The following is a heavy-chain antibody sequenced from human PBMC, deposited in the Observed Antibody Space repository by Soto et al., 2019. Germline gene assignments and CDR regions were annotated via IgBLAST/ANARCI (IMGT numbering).Heavy chain of an antibody. CDR1: GFTFSSYG. J-gene: IGHJ6*03. CDR2: IWYDGSNK. CDR3: ARVQFNYGSDYYYYMDV. Sequence: GGSLRLSCAASGFTFSSYGMHWVRQAPGKGLEWVAVIWYDGSNKYYADSVKGRFTISRDNSKNTLYLQMNSLRAEDTAVYYCARVQFNYGSDYYYYMDVWGKGTTVTVSS. V-gene: IGHV3-33*01. D-gene: IGHD3-10*01.